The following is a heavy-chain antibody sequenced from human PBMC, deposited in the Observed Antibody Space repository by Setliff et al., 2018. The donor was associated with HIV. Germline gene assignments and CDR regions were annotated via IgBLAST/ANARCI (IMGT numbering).Heavy chain of an antibody. Sequence: SETLSLTCTVSGGSISSGGYSWSWIRQHPGKGLEWIGYIYFIGSTYYNPSLKSRVTISVDMSKSQFSLKVNSVTAADTAVYYCARSTRLFDYWGQGTLVTVSS. CDR2: IYFIGST. CDR1: GGSISSGGYS. V-gene: IGHV4-31*03. J-gene: IGHJ4*02. CDR3: ARSTRLFDY.